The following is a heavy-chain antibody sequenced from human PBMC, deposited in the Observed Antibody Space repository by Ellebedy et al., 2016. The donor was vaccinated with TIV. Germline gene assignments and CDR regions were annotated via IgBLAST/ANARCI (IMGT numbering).Heavy chain of an antibody. D-gene: IGHD6-19*01. Sequence: MPSETLSLTCTVSGVSIISSSYYWGWIRQPPGKGLEWIGNIYDTGSAFYNPSLKSRATISVDTSKNQLSLRLSPMSAADTAVYFCARLTVLSTGWIPWDSWGQGTLVTSSS. J-gene: IGHJ5*01. CDR1: GVSIISSSYY. V-gene: IGHV4-39*07. CDR3: ARLTVLSTGWIPWDS. CDR2: IYDTGSA.